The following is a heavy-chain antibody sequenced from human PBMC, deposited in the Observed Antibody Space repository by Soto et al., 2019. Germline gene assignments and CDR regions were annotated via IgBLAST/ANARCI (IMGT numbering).Heavy chain of an antibody. CDR1: GFTFSSYA. CDR3: AKEALIYDFWSSYYHVDY. CDR2: ISGSGGST. V-gene: IGHV3-23*01. J-gene: IGHJ4*02. D-gene: IGHD3-3*01. Sequence: EVQLLESGGGLVQPGGSLRLSCAASGFTFSSYAMSWVRQAPGKGLEWVSAISGSGGSTYYADSVKGRFTISRDNSKNTLYLQMNSLRAEDTAVYYCAKEALIYDFWSSYYHVDYWGQGTLVTVSS.